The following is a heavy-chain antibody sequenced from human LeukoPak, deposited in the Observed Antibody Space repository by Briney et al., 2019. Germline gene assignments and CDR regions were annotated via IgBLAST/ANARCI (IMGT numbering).Heavy chain of an antibody. CDR2: INPNSGGT. Sequence: ASVKVSCKASGYTFTGYYMHRVRQAPGQGLEWMGWINPNSGGTNYAQKFQGWVTMTRDTSISTAYMELSRLRSDDMAVYYCARDMHYYDSSGQRGLHYFDYWGQGTLVTVSS. J-gene: IGHJ4*02. CDR3: ARDMHYYDSSGQRGLHYFDY. D-gene: IGHD3-22*01. CDR1: GYTFTGYY. V-gene: IGHV1-2*04.